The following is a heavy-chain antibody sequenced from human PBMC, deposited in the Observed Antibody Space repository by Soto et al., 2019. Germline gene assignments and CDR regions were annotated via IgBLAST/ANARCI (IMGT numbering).Heavy chain of an antibody. J-gene: IGHJ5*02. CDR3: ARDRGDWFDP. Sequence: GGSLRLSCAASGFTFSDYYMSWIRQAPGKGLVWVSRINSDGSSTSYADSVKGRFTISRDNAKNTLYLQMNSLRAEDTAVYYCARDRGDWFDPWGQGTLVTVSS. CDR2: INSDGSST. D-gene: IGHD1-26*01. CDR1: GFTFSDYY. V-gene: IGHV3-74*01.